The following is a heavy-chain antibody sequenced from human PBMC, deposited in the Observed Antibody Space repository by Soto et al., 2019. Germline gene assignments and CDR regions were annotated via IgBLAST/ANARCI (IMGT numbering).Heavy chain of an antibody. CDR3: ARVWGVATYDY. CDR2: ISAYNGNT. Sequence: QVQLVQSGAEVKKPGASVKVSCKASGYTFTSYGISWVRQAPGQGLEWMGWISAYNGNTNYAQKPQGRITMNPKPTTDTSYKGARNLRTYGPAVYFLARVWGVATYDYWGQGTLVTVSS. CDR1: GYTFTSYG. J-gene: IGHJ4*02. V-gene: IGHV1-18*01. D-gene: IGHD3-16*01.